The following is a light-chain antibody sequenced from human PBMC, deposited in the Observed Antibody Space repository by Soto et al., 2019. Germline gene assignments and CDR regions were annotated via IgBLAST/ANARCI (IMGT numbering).Light chain of an antibody. V-gene: IGKV3-20*01. Sequence: EIVLTQSPGTLSLSPGERATLSCRASQSVASSFLAWYQQSPGQAPRLLIYGASSRATDIPDRFSGSGSGTDFTLTIRRLEPENFAVYYCQQYGSSPNTFGQGNKLEI. CDR3: QQYGSSPNT. CDR1: QSVASSF. J-gene: IGKJ2*01. CDR2: GAS.